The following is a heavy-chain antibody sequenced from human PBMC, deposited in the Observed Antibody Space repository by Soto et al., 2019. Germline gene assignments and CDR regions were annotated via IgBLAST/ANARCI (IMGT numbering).Heavy chain of an antibody. CDR1: GFTFSNDW. J-gene: IGHJ4*02. Sequence: DLVESGGGLVKPGGSLRLSCAASGFTFSNDWMTWVRQAPGKGLEWIGRIKSKRDGGTIDDAAPVRGRFTISRDDSTNTLYLQMNNLKTEDTAIYYCTRGAPSGTFYDYWGQGTLVTVSS. CDR2: IKSKRDGGTI. V-gene: IGHV3-15*01. CDR3: TRGAPSGTFYDY. D-gene: IGHD6-13*01.